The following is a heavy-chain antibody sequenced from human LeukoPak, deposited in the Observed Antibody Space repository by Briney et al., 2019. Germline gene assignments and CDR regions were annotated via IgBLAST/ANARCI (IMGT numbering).Heavy chain of an antibody. V-gene: IGHV3-23*01. CDR1: GFTFSSYA. D-gene: IGHD4-17*01. CDR3: AKGRNEDGDAALNY. Sequence: GGSLRLSGAASGFTFSSYAMSWVRQAPGKRLEWVTNISGSGGNTFYADSVKGRFTISRDNSKNTLYLQMNSLRAEDTAAYHCAKGRNEDGDAALNYWGQGTLVTVSS. J-gene: IGHJ4*02. CDR2: ISGSGGNT.